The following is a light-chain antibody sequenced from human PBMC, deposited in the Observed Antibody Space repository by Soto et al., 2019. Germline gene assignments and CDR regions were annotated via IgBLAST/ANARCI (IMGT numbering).Light chain of an antibody. CDR3: QQYGSSRLT. V-gene: IGKV3-20*01. Sequence: EIVLAQSPDTLSLSPGERASLSCRASQSVSSNSLAWYQQKTAQAPRLLVYGASSRATGIPDRFSGSGSETDFTLTISRLEPEDFAVYFCQQYGSSRLTFGGGTMVEIK. CDR2: GAS. CDR1: QSVSSNS. J-gene: IGKJ4*01.